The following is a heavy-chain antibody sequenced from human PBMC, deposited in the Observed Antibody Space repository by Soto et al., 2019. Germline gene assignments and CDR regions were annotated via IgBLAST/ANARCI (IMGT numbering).Heavy chain of an antibody. CDR1: GFTISSSY. Sequence: GGSLRLSCAASGFTISSSYMSWVRQIPGKGLERVSLIYRGGSTTYADSVRGRFTMFRDDSKNTLHLQMNSLRGEDTALYYCARPSLNTPMGWAFGIWGQGAMVTVSS. D-gene: IGHD3-10*01. J-gene: IGHJ3*02. CDR3: ARPSLNTPMGWAFGI. V-gene: IGHV3-53*01. CDR2: IYRGGST.